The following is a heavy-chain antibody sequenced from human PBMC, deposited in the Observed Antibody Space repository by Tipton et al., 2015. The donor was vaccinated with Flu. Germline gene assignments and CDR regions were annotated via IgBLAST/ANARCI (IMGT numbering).Heavy chain of an antibody. CDR3: ARSSTRGESDF. D-gene: IGHD3-16*01. CDR2: IHRAGNT. Sequence: TLSLTCSVSGDSMGSRYYWGWIRQAPGKGLEWIANIHRAGNTYYNPSLKSRVTLSVDTSKNQFSLKLTSVSVADTAVYYCARSSTRGESDFWGQGILVTVSS. V-gene: IGHV4-38-2*01. CDR1: GDSMGSRYY. J-gene: IGHJ4*02.